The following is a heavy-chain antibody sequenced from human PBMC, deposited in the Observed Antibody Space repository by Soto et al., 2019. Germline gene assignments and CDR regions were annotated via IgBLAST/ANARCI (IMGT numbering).Heavy chain of an antibody. CDR3: ARGGHCSSTSCKDFVY. D-gene: IGHD2-2*01. Sequence: SETLSLTCAVYGGSFSGYYWSWIRQPPGKGLEWIGEINHSGSTNYNPSLKSRVTISVDTSKNQFSLKLSSVTAADTAVYYCARGGHCSSTSCKDFVYWGQGTLVTVS. CDR2: INHSGST. J-gene: IGHJ4*02. V-gene: IGHV4-34*01. CDR1: GGSFSGYY.